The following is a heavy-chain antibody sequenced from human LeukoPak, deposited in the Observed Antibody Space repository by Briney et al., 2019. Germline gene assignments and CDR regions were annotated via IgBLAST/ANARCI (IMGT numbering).Heavy chain of an antibody. Sequence: KASETLSLTCTVSGGSFSDYYWSWVRQPAGKGLEWIGRISTSGRTNYNPALMSRLTMSLDTSTNQFSLKLRYVTAADTAVDYCARKVSFWYFDLWGRGTLVTVSS. CDR2: ISTSGRT. CDR3: ARKVSFWYFDL. J-gene: IGHJ2*01. CDR1: GGSFSDYY. V-gene: IGHV4-4*07.